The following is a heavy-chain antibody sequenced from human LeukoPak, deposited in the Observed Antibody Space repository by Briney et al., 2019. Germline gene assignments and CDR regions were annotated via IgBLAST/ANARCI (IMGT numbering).Heavy chain of an antibody. CDR3: ARDMYNTGTYGYFDY. Sequence: GGSLRLSCAVSGVTFGMYTMGWVRQGPGKGLEWVSLIDGGAVTTYYADSVKGWITISRDNSKGTLFLRMNSLRAEDTAVYYCARDMYNTGTYGYFDYCGPGTLVTVSS. J-gene: IGHJ4*02. V-gene: IGHV3-23*01. CDR2: IDGGAVTT. D-gene: IGHD3-10*01. CDR1: GVTFGMYT.